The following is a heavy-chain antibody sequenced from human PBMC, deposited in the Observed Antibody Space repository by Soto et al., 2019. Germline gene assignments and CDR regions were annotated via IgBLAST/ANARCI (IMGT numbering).Heavy chain of an antibody. CDR3: ARDRSVSYYDSGCFDY. J-gene: IGHJ4*02. CDR1: GFTFSSYA. V-gene: IGHV3-30-3*01. Sequence: PGGSLRLSCAASGFTFSSYAMHWVRQAPGKGLEWVAVISYDGSNKYYADSVKGRFTISRDNSKNTLYLQMNSLRAEDTAVYYCARDRSVSYYDSGCFDYWGQGTLVTVSS. D-gene: IGHD3-22*01. CDR2: ISYDGSNK.